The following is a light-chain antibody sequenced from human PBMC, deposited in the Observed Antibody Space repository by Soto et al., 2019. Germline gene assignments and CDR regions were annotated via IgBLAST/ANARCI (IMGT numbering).Light chain of an antibody. J-gene: IGLJ3*02. V-gene: IGLV1-47*02. CDR3: AAWDDSLSTWV. CDR1: SSNIGRDY. CDR2: TNN. Sequence: QSVLTQPPSASGTPGQRVIISCSGSSSNIGRDYVYWFQQLPGTAPKLLIYTNNQRPSGVPDRFSGSKSGTSASLAISGLRSEDEADYCCAAWDDSLSTWVFCGGTKLTVL.